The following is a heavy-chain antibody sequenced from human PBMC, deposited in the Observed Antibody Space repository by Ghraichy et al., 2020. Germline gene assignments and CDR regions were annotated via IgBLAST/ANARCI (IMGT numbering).Heavy chain of an antibody. Sequence: SQTLSLTCAVYGGSFSGYYWSWIRQPPGKGLEWIGEINHSGSTNYNPSLKSRVTISVDTSKNQFSLKLSSVTAADTAVYYCARRGGYDYVWGSYRRDFDYWGQGTLVTVSS. CDR2: INHSGST. CDR1: GGSFSGYY. J-gene: IGHJ4*02. D-gene: IGHD3-16*02. V-gene: IGHV4-34*01. CDR3: ARRGGYDYVWGSYRRDFDY.